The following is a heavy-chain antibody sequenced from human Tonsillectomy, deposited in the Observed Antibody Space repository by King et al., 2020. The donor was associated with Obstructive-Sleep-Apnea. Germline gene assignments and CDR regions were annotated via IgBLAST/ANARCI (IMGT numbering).Heavy chain of an antibody. V-gene: IGHV4-59*01. CDR1: GGSMNSYY. Sequence: QLQESGPGLVKPSETLSLTCTVSGGSMNSYYWSWIRQPPGKGLEWIGYIYYSGSTNYNPSLQSRVTISVDTSKNQFSLKLSSVTAADTAVYYCARVRGFYGSGSNPSDCWGQGALVTVSS. D-gene: IGHD3-10*01. J-gene: IGHJ4*02. CDR3: ARVRGFYGSGSNPSDC. CDR2: IYYSGST.